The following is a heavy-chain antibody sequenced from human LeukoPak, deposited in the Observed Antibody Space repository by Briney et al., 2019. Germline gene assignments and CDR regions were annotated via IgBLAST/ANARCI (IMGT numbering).Heavy chain of an antibody. CDR3: AKGDSTSPDWYFDL. D-gene: IGHD6-6*01. CDR1: GFTFSSYW. Sequence: GGSLRLSCAASGFTFSSYWMSWVRQAPGKGLEWVANIKQDGSEKYYVDSVKGRFTISRDNSKNTLYLQMNSLRAEDTAVYYCAKGDSTSPDWYFDLWGRGTLVTVSS. V-gene: IGHV3-7*03. CDR2: IKQDGSEK. J-gene: IGHJ2*01.